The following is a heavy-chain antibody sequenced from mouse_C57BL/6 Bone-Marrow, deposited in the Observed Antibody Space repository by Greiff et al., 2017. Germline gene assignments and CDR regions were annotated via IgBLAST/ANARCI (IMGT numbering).Heavy chain of an antibody. Sequence: QVQLQQSGAELARPGTSVKMSCKASGYTFTNYWIGWAKQRPGHGLEWIGDIYPGGGYTNYNEKFKGKATLTADKSSSTAYMQFSSLTSEDSASYYCARWVYDYDAKDYWGQGTSVTVSS. V-gene: IGHV1-63*01. CDR2: IYPGGGYT. D-gene: IGHD2-3*01. CDR1: GYTFTNYW. J-gene: IGHJ4*01. CDR3: ARWVYDYDAKDY.